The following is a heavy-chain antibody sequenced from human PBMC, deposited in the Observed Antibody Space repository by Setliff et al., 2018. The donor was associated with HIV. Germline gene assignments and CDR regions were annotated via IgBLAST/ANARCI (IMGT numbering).Heavy chain of an antibody. J-gene: IGHJ4*02. Sequence: GGSLRLSCTASGFTFGDYDMTWFRQAPGKGLEWVGFIRRKTFGGTTEYAASVKGRFTISRDDSKSIAYLQMNSLKTEDTAVYYCTRKTYSSGWNHIDYWGQGTLVTSPQ. CDR2: IRRKTFGGTT. D-gene: IGHD6-19*01. V-gene: IGHV3-49*03. CDR3: TRKTYSSGWNHIDY. CDR1: GFTFGDYD.